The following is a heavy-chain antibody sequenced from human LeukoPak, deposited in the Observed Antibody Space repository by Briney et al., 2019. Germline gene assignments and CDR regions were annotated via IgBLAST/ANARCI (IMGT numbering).Heavy chain of an antibody. CDR3: AKPNYDILTGMTQYFDY. CDR1: GFTFSSYA. Sequence: PGGSLRLSCAASGFTFSSYAMSWVRQAPGKGLEWVSATSGSGGSTYYADSVKGRFTISRDNSKNTLYLQMNSLRAEDTAVYSCAKPNYDILTGMTQYFDYWGQGTLVTVSS. J-gene: IGHJ4*02. D-gene: IGHD3-9*01. CDR2: TSGSGGST. V-gene: IGHV3-23*01.